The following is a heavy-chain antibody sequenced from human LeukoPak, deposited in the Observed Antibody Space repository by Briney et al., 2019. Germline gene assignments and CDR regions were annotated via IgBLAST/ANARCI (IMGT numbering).Heavy chain of an antibody. V-gene: IGHV3-23*01. Sequence: DNGAATYYPDSVRGRFTVSRDNSINTVYLQMNSPRAEDTAVYYCANLGKCWRGFSCYKWGQGTLVTVSS. CDR2: DNGAAT. J-gene: IGHJ4*02. D-gene: IGHD2-2*02. CDR3: ANLGKCWRGFSCYK.